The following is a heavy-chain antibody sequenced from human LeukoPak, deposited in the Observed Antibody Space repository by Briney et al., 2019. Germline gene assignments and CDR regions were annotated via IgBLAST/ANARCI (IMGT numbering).Heavy chain of an antibody. CDR1: GGSISSYY. CDR2: IYYSGST. Sequence: SEILSLTCTVSGGSISSYYWSWIRQPPGKGLEWIGYIYYSGSTNYNPSLKSRVTISVDTSKNQFSLKLSSVTAADTAVYYCARHDLDIAVAHLDYWGQGTLVTVSS. V-gene: IGHV4-59*08. CDR3: ARHDLDIAVAHLDY. D-gene: IGHD6-19*01. J-gene: IGHJ4*02.